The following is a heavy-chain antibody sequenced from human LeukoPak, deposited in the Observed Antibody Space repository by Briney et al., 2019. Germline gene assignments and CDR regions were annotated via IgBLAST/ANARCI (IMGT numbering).Heavy chain of an antibody. J-gene: IGHJ6*02. Sequence: GGSLRLSCADSGCTFSSYAMSWVRQAPGKGLEWVSAISGGGGSTYYADPVKGRFTISRDNSKNTLYLQLNGMRAEDTAVYDCTKGDCSSTSCHYYYYGMDVWGQGTTVTVSS. CDR1: GCTFSSYA. CDR3: TKGDCSSTSCHYYYYGMDV. D-gene: IGHD2-2*01. V-gene: IGHV3-23*01. CDR2: ISGGGGST.